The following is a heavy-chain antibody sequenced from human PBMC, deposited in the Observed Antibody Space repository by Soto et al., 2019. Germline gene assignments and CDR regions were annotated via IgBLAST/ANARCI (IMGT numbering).Heavy chain of an antibody. V-gene: IGHV4-59*08. CDR2: IYYSGST. Sequence: SETLSLTCTVSGGSVSSHYWSWIRQSPGKGLEWIGYIYYSGSTKYKPSLKSRVTISVATSKTQFSLKLSSVTAADTAVYYCARLYGYYHYIDVWGKGTTVTVSS. D-gene: IGHD6-13*01. CDR1: GGSVSSHY. J-gene: IGHJ6*03. CDR3: ARLYGYYHYIDV.